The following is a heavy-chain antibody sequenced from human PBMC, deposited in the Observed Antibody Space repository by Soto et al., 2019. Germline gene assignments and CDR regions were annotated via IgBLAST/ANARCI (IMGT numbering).Heavy chain of an antibody. CDR3: AGGQDNRVVNFDY. V-gene: IGHV3-11*05. CDR1: GFTFSDSY. D-gene: IGHD2-2*01. J-gene: IGHJ4*02. Sequence: QVQLVESGGGLVKPGGSLRLSCAASGFTFSDSYMRWIRQAPGKGLEWISYITSSSSYTNYADSAKGRFTISRDNAKNSVYLQMNSLRAEDTAVYFCAGGQDNRVVNFDYWGQGTLVTVSS. CDR2: ITSSSSYT.